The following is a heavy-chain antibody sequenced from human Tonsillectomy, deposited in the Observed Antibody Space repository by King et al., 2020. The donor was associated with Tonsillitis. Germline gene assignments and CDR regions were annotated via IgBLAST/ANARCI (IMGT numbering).Heavy chain of an antibody. Sequence: QLQESGPGQVKPSETLSLTCTVSGGPISDYYWGWIRQPPGKGLEWIGYIFYSGTTNYNRSLKSRVTMSVDTSKNQLSLKLSSVTAADTAVYYCARAALSTYDYESRDYIPVPPATGYF. D-gene: IGHD3-22*01. CDR3: ARAALSTYDYESRDYIPVPPATGYF. V-gene: IGHV4-59*01. CDR2: IFYSGTT. CDR1: GGPISDYY. J-gene: IGHJ4*03.